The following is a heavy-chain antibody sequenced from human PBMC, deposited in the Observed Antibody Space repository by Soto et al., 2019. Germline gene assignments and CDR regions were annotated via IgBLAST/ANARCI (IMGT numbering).Heavy chain of an antibody. CDR3: ARDGEGAPTSRYDYIWGSPSYFDY. CDR1: GYTFTSYA. J-gene: IGHJ4*02. CDR2: INAGNGNT. Sequence: QVQLVQSGAEVKKPGASVKVSCKASGYTFTSYAMHWVRQAPGQRLEWMGWINAGNGNTKYSQKFQGRVTITRDTSASTAYMELSSLRSEDTAVYYCARDGEGAPTSRYDYIWGSPSYFDYWGQGTLVTVSS. D-gene: IGHD3-16*01. V-gene: IGHV1-3*01.